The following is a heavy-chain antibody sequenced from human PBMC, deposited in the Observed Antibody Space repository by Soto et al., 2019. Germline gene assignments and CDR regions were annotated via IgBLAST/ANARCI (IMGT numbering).Heavy chain of an antibody. V-gene: IGHV1-69*08. D-gene: IGHD3-22*01. J-gene: IGHJ4*02. Sequence: QVQLVQSGAEVKKPGSSVKVSCKASGGTFSSYTISWVRQAPGQGLEWMGRIIPILGIANYAQKFQGRVTITADKSTSTAYMELSSLRSEDTAVYYCARDRGGSYYDSSGYYRSDYWGQGTLVTVSS. CDR2: IIPILGIA. CDR1: GGTFSSYT. CDR3: ARDRGGSYYDSSGYYRSDY.